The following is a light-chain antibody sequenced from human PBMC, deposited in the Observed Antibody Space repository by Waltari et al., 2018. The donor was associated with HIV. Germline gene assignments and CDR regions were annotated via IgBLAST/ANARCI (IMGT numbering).Light chain of an antibody. J-gene: IGLJ2*01. V-gene: IGLV2-14*01. CDR1: SSDVGGYNA. Sequence: QSALTQPASVSGSPGQSISISCTGTSSDVGGYNAVSWYQQHPAKAPKLVILEVSKRPAGVSNRFSASKSGYRASLPISGLQAEDEAYYYCSSYTSSDTVVFGGGTKVTVL. CDR3: SSYTSSDTVV. CDR2: EVS.